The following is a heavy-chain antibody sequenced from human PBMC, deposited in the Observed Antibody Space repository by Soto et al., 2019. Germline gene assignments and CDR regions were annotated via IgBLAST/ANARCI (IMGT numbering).Heavy chain of an antibody. CDR1: GGTFSSYA. D-gene: IGHD4-17*01. V-gene: IGHV1-69*01. J-gene: IGHJ5*02. CDR2: IIPIFGTA. Sequence: QVQLVQSGAEVKKPGSSVKVSCKASGGTFSSYAISWVRQAPGQGLEWMGGIIPIFGTANYAQKFQGRVTITADESTRTAYMELSSLRSEDTAVYYCARSIYGGNSGFHWFDPWGQGTLVTVSS. CDR3: ARSIYGGNSGFHWFDP.